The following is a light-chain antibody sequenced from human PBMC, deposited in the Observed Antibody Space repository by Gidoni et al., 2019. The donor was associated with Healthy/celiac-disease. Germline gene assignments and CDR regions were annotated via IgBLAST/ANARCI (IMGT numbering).Light chain of an antibody. CDR3: QAWDSSTVV. CDR1: KLGDKY. CDR2: QDS. V-gene: IGLV3-1*01. J-gene: IGLJ2*01. Sequence: SYELSQPPSVYVSPGQTASITCSGDKLGDKYACWYQQKPGQSTGLVIYQDSKQPSGIPERFSGSNPGNTATLTISGTQAMDEADYYCQAWDSSTVVFGGGTKLTVL.